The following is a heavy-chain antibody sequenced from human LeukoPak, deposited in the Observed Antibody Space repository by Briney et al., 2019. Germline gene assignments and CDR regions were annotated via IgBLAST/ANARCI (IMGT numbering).Heavy chain of an antibody. D-gene: IGHD3-10*01. J-gene: IGHJ4*02. CDR3: APRMVRGVISNY. CDR2: ISGSGGST. CDR1: GFTFSSYD. Sequence: PGGSLRLSCAASGFTFSSYDMSWVRQAPGKGLEWVSAISGSGGSTYYADSVKGRFTISRHNSKITLYLQMNSLRAEDTAVYYCAPRMVRGVISNYWGQGTLVTVSS. V-gene: IGHV3-23*01.